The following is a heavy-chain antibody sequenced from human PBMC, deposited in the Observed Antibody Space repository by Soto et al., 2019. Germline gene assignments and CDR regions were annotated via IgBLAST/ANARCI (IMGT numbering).Heavy chain of an antibody. CDR1: GYSFTSYW. J-gene: IGHJ4*02. CDR3: ARLEFASVISRYSTLNERYFDY. CDR2: IDPSDSYT. D-gene: IGHD2-2*01. V-gene: IGHV5-10-1*01. Sequence: PGESLKISCKGSGYSFTSYWISWVRQMPGKGLEWMGRIDPSDSYTNYSPSFQGHVTISADKSISTAYLQWSSLKASDTAMYYCARLEFASVISRYSTLNERYFDYWGQGTLVTVSS.